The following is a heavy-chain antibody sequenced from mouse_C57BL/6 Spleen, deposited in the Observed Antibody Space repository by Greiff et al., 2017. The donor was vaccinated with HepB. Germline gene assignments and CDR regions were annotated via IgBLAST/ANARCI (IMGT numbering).Heavy chain of an antibody. V-gene: IGHV1-61*01. CDR3: ATRHYYAMDY. J-gene: IGHJ4*01. Sequence: QVQLQHPGAELVRPGSSVKLSCKASGYTFTSYWMDWVKQRPGQGLEWIGNIYPSDSETHYNQKFKDKATLTVDKSSSTAYMQLSSLTSEDSAVYYCATRHYYAMDYWGQGTSVTVSS. CDR2: IYPSDSET. CDR1: GYTFTSYW.